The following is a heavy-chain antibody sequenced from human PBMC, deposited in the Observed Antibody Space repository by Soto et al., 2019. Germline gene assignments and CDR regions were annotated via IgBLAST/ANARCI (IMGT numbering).Heavy chain of an antibody. CDR3: AGASSQYSSPDY. D-gene: IGHD6-6*01. Sequence: SVKVSCKASGGTFSSYAISWVRQAPGQGLEWMGGIIPIFGTANYAQKFQGRVTITADESTSTAYMELSSLRSEDTAVYYCAGASSQYSSPDYWGQGTLVTVSS. V-gene: IGHV1-69*13. CDR2: IIPIFGTA. J-gene: IGHJ4*02. CDR1: GGTFSSYA.